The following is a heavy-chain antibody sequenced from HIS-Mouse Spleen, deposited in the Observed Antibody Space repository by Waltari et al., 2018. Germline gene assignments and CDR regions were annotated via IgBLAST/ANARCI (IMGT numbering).Heavy chain of an antibody. CDR1: GYTFTSYD. CDR2: MNPNSGNT. D-gene: IGHD4-4*01. CDR3: ARGHDYSNYFDY. J-gene: IGHJ4*02. V-gene: IGHV1-8*01. Sequence: QVQLVQSGAEVKKPGASVKVSCKASGYTFTSYDINWVRQATGQGLEWMGEMNPNSGNTRYAQKIQGRVTRNMNTSRRKDYMGLSRRRDEDTAVYYCARGHDYSNYFDYWGQGTLVTVSS.